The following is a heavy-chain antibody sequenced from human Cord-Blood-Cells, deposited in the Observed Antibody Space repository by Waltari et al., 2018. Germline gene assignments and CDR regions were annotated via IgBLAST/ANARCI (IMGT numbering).Heavy chain of an antibody. V-gene: IGHV1-2*02. CDR1: GYTFTGYY. CDR2: INPNSGGT. Sequence: QVQLVQSGAEVKQPGASVKVSCKASGYTFTGYYMPWDRQAPGQGLEWMGWINPNSGGTNYAQKFQGRVTMTRDTSISTAYMELSRLRSDDTAVYYCAFGGPMVRGALYAFDIWGQGTMVTVSS. D-gene: IGHD3-10*01. CDR3: AFGGPMVRGALYAFDI. J-gene: IGHJ3*02.